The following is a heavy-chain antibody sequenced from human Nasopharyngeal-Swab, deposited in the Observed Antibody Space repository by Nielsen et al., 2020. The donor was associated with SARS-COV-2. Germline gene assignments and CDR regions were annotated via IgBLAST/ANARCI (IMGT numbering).Heavy chain of an antibody. CDR3: ARDLVCSGGSCYSNGFDY. CDR1: GGPISSRSSY. D-gene: IGHD2-15*01. Sequence: SETLSLTCTVSGGPISSRSSYWGWIRQPPGKGLEWIGSIYYSGSTYYTPSLESRVTISVDTSKNQFSLKLRSVTAADTAVYYCARDLVCSGGSCYSNGFDYWGQGTLVTVSS. CDR2: IYYSGST. J-gene: IGHJ4*02. V-gene: IGHV4-39*02.